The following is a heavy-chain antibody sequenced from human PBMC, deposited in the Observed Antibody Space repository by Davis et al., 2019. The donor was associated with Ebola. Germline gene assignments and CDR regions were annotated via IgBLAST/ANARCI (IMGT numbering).Heavy chain of an antibody. Sequence: GESLKISCAASGFTFSDYYMWWLRQAPGGGVEWVSYITSSGSTIYYADFVKGRFTISRDNAKNSLYLQMNSLRAEDTAVYYCAKWGCSGGSCYGIDYWGQGTLVTVSS. CDR1: GFTFSDYY. CDR3: AKWGCSGGSCYGIDY. CDR2: ITSSGSTI. J-gene: IGHJ4*02. D-gene: IGHD2-15*01. V-gene: IGHV3-11*01.